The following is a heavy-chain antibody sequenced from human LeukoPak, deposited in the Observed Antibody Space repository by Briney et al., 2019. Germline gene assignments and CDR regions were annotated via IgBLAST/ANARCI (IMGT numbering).Heavy chain of an antibody. J-gene: IGHJ2*01. CDR2: INHSGST. Sequence: SETLSLTCAVYGGAFSGYYWSWIRQPPGKGLEWIGEINHSGSTNYNPSLKSRVTISVDTSKNQFSLKLSSVTAADTAVYYCARGLWYNWNYDRNYWYFDLWGRGTLVTVSS. D-gene: IGHD1-7*01. CDR1: GGAFSGYY. V-gene: IGHV4-34*01. CDR3: ARGLWYNWNYDRNYWYFDL.